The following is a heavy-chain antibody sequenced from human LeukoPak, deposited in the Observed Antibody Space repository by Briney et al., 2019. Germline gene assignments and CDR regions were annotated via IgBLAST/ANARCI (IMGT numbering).Heavy chain of an antibody. J-gene: IGHJ4*02. CDR1: GFTFSSYG. CDR3: AKMGSRAYYYDSSGYLDY. D-gene: IGHD3-22*01. V-gene: IGHV3-30*02. CDR2: IRYDGSNK. Sequence: AGGSLRLSCAASGFTFSSYGMHWVRQAPGKGLEWVASIRYDGSNKYYADSVKGRFTISRDNSKNTLYLQMNSLRAEDTAVYYCAKMGSRAYYYDSSGYLDYWGQGTLVTVSS.